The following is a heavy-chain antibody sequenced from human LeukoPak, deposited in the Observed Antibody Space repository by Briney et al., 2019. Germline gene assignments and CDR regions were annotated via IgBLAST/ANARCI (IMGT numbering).Heavy chain of an antibody. V-gene: IGHV4-34*01. CDR2: INHSGST. CDR3: ARGVRKQQLVRRYFDY. D-gene: IGHD6-13*01. J-gene: IGHJ4*02. Sequence: SETLSLTCAVYGGSFSGYYWSWIRQPPGKGPEWIGEINHSGSTNYNPSLKSRVTISVDTSMNQFSLKLSSVTAADTAVYYCARGVRKQQLVRRYFDYWGQGTLVTVSS. CDR1: GGSFSGYY.